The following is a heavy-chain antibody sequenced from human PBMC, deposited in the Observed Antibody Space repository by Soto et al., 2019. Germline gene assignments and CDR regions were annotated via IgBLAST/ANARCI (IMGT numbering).Heavy chain of an antibody. D-gene: IGHD3-10*01. CDR3: ARGSYSRSSVHESFDY. CDR1: GFTFSSSV. CDR2: IWYDGSKK. V-gene: IGHV3-33*01. Sequence: GGSLRLSCAASGFTFSSSVMHWVRQAPGKGREWVAVIWYDGSKKNYADSVKGRFTTSRDNSKKTVDLQMNSLRVDDTAVYYCARGSYSRSSVHESFDYWGRGVLVTVSS. J-gene: IGHJ4*02.